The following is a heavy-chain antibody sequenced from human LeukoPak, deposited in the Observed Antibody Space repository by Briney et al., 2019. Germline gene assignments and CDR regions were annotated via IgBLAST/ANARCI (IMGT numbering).Heavy chain of an antibody. V-gene: IGHV4-34*01. CDR2: INHSGSI. CDR1: GGSFSNYY. Sequence: LETLSLTCAVYGGSFSNYYWSWVRQPPGRGLEWIGEINHSGSINYNPSLKSRVTMSLDTSKNQLSLKLSSVTAADTAVYYCARGYYGAPGYWGQGTLVTVSS. J-gene: IGHJ1*01. CDR3: ARGYYGAPGY. D-gene: IGHD4-17*01.